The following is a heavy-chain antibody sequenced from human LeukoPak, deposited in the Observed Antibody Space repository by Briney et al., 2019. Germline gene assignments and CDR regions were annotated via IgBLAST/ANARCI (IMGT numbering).Heavy chain of an antibody. CDR3: ARDSGRYGGYDHDY. D-gene: IGHD5-12*01. J-gene: IGHJ4*02. Sequence: SVKVSCKASGGTFSSYAISWVRQAPGQGLEWMGRIIPILGIANYAQKFQGRVTITADKSTSTAYMELSSLRSEDTAVYYCARDSGRYGGYDHDYWGQGTLVTVSS. CDR1: GGTFSSYA. V-gene: IGHV1-69*04. CDR2: IIPILGIA.